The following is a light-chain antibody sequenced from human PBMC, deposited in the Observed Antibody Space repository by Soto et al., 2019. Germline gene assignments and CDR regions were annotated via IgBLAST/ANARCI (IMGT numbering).Light chain of an antibody. CDR2: DVS. J-gene: IGLJ2*01. V-gene: IGLV2-14*03. Sequence: QSVLTQPASVSGSPGQSITISCTGTSSDVGGYNYVSWYQQHPGKAPKLMIYDVSNRPSGVANRFSGSKSGNTASLTLSGLQAEDEADYYCCSYTGSSTPVVFGGGTKLTVL. CDR1: SSDVGGYNY. CDR3: CSYTGSSTPVV.